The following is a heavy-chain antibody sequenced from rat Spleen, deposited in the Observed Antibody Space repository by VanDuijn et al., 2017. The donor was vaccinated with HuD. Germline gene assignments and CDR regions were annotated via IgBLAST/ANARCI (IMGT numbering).Heavy chain of an antibody. CDR3: SRHPYFDY. J-gene: IGHJ2*01. CDR1: GFTFDDFY. Sequence: EVQLVESGGGLVQPGRSLKLSCVVSGFTFDDFYMAWVRQAPTKGLEWVASITNTGGSTYYRDSVQGRFTISRDNAKSTLYLQMDSLGSEDTATYYCSRHPYFDYWGQGAMVTVSS. CDR2: ITNTGGST. V-gene: IGHV5-25*01.